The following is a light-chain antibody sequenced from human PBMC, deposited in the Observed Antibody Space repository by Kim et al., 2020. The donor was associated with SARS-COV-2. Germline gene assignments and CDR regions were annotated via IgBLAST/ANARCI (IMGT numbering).Light chain of an antibody. V-gene: IGKV3-20*01. CDR3: QQSRNT. J-gene: IGKJ2*01. Sequence: TLSLAPGERATLSCRASQSVSSSYLAWYQQKPGQAPRLLIYGASSMATGIPDRFSGSGSGTDFTLTISRLEPEDFAVYYCQQSRNTFGQGTKLEIK. CDR1: QSVSSSY. CDR2: GAS.